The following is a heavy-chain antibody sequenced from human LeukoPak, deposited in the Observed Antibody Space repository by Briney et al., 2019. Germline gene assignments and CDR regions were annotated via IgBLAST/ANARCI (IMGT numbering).Heavy chain of an antibody. D-gene: IGHD3-22*01. CDR1: GYTFSSFS. Sequence: GGSLRLSCVASGYTFSSFSINWVRQAPGKGLEWVSSISVRGNYIYYADPVRGRFIISREYGRDSLFLQMHSLRAEDTAVYYCVRLRRNSDTSGYYYYYDFWGQGTLVTVSS. CDR2: ISVRGNYI. CDR3: VRLRRNSDTSGYYYYYDF. V-gene: IGHV3-21*01. J-gene: IGHJ4*02.